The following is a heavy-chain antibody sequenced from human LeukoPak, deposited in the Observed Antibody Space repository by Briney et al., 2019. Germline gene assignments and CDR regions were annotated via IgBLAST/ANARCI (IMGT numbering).Heavy chain of an antibody. J-gene: IGHJ5*02. D-gene: IGHD6-13*01. CDR1: GYTFTGYY. CDR3: ARAVRIAAAGYNWFDP. V-gene: IGHV1-8*02. Sequence: ASVKVSCKASGYTFTGYYMHWVRQATGQGLEWMGWMNPNSGNTGYAQKFQGRVTMTRNTSISTAYMELSSLRSEDTAVYYCARAVRIAAAGYNWFDPWGQGTLVTVSS. CDR2: MNPNSGNT.